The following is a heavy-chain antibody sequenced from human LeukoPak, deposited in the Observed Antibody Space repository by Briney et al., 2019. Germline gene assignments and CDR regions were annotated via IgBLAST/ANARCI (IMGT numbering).Heavy chain of an antibody. CDR1: GGSISSSSYY. J-gene: IGHJ5*02. CDR2: IYYSGST. CDR3: ARSSSYYYDSSGYYNPYNWFDP. Sequence: SETLSLTCTVSGGSISSSSYYWGWIRQPRGKGLEWIGSIYYSGSTYYNPSLKSRVTISVDTSKNQFSLKLSSVTAADTAVCYCARSSSYYYDSSGYYNPYNWFDPWGQGTLVTVSS. D-gene: IGHD3-22*01. V-gene: IGHV4-39*01.